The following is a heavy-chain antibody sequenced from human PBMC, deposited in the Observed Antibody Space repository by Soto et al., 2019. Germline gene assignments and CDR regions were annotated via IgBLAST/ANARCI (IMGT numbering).Heavy chain of an antibody. V-gene: IGHV1-24*01. J-gene: IGHJ4*02. D-gene: IGHD3-9*01. CDR2: FDPEDGET. CDR3: ATGYPRYFDWLLSY. Sequence: ASVKVSCKVSGYTLTELSMHWVRQAPGKGVEWMGGFDPEDGETIYAQKFQGRVTMTEDTSTDTAYMELSSLRSEDTAVYYCATGYPRYFDWLLSYWGQGTLVTVSS. CDR1: GYTLTELS.